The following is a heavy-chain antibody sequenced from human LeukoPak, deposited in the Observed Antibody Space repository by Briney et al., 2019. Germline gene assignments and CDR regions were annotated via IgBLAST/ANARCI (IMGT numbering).Heavy chain of an antibody. CDR1: GFTFSTYG. CDR3: AKKYYGSGSYWDLDY. Sequence: AGRSLRLSCVAYGFTFSTYGMKWFRQAPGKGLEWVSAFSVGAEYIFYADSVKGRFTISRDNSKNTLYPHMNSLRAEDTALYYCAKKYYGSGSYWDLDYWGQGTLVTVSS. D-gene: IGHD3-10*01. J-gene: IGHJ4*02. V-gene: IGHV3-23*01. CDR2: FSVGAEYI.